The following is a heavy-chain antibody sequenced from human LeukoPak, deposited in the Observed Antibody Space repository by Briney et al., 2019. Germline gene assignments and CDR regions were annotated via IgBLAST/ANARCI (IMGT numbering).Heavy chain of an antibody. D-gene: IGHD1-20*01. CDR1: GGTFSSYA. J-gene: IGHJ4*02. V-gene: IGHV1-69*05. CDR2: IIPIFGTA. CDR3: ASFGNWNYVDY. Sequence: SVKVSCKASGGTFSSYAISWVRQAPGQGLEWMGGIIPIFGTANYAQKFRGRVTITTDESTSTAYMELSSLRSEDTAVYYCASFGNWNYVDYWGQGTLVTVSS.